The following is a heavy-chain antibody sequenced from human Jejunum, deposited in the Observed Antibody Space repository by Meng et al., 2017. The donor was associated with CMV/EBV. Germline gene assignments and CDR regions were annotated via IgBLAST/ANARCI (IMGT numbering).Heavy chain of an antibody. CDR2: IFHSGST. CDR1: GESLSNYY. V-gene: IGHV4-59*01. Sequence: TVSGESLSNYYWSWIRQPPGRGLEWIGFIFHSGSTSYNPSLESRVTMAVDTSKNLFSLKVTSVTAADTAIYYCARTDYYSYYGMDVWGQGTTVTVSS. J-gene: IGHJ6*02. CDR3: ARTDYYSYYGMDV.